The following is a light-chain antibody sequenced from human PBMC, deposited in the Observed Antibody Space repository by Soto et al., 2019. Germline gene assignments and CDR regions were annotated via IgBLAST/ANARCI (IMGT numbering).Light chain of an antibody. CDR3: QQRSSWPPTIT. CDR1: QSVSSY. Sequence: EIVLTQSPATLSLSPGERATLSCRASQSVSSYLAWYQQKPGQAPRLLIYDASNRATGIPARFSGSGSGTDFTLTISSLEPGDFAVYYCQQRSSWPPTITFGQGTRLEIK. V-gene: IGKV3-11*01. J-gene: IGKJ5*01. CDR2: DAS.